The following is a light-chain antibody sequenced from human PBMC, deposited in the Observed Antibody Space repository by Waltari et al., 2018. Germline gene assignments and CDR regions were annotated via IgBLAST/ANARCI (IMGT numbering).Light chain of an antibody. V-gene: IGKV3-20*01. Sequence: EVVLTQSPGTLSLSPGERATLACRASQSVGTSFAGYQQNPGQAPRLLIFGASRRAHGIPDRFSGSGSGTDFSLTISRLEPEDFAVYYCQHYVRLPATFGQGTKVEI. CDR2: GAS. CDR3: QHYVRLPAT. CDR1: QSVGTS. J-gene: IGKJ1*01.